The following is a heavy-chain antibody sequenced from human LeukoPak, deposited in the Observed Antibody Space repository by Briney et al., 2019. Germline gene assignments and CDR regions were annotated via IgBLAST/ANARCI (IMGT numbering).Heavy chain of an antibody. Sequence: GGSLRLSCAASGFSFDDYAMHWVRQAPGKGLDWVSIISGDGISTAYAESVQGRFTVSRDNRKNVLYLQMNSLTTEDIAFYYCAKDIGALIVSSECLHHWGQGTLVTVSS. CDR2: ISGDGIST. CDR1: GFSFDDYA. CDR3: AKDIGALIVSSECLHH. D-gene: IGHD3-10*01. V-gene: IGHV3-43*02. J-gene: IGHJ1*01.